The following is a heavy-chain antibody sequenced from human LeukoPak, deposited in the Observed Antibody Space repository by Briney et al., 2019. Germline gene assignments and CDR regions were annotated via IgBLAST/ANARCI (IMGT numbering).Heavy chain of an antibody. J-gene: IGHJ4*02. CDR1: GGTFSSYA. CDR2: IIPIFGTA. V-gene: IGHV1-69*13. D-gene: IGHD3-10*01. Sequence: GASVKVSCKASGGTFSSYAISWVRQAPGQGLEWMGGIIPIFGTANYAQKFQGRVTITADESTSTAYMELSSLRSEDTAVYYCARDHVVRGVMHYWGQGTLVTVSS. CDR3: ARDHVVRGVMHY.